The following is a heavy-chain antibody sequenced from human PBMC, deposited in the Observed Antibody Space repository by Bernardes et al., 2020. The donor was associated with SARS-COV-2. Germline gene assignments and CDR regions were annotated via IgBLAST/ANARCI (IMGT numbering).Heavy chain of an antibody. CDR1: GFTFRRYW. Sequence: WGSLRLSFASSGFTFRRYWMHWVRQVPGKGLDWVSRINPDGGNTAYAYSLKGRFTISRDNANGTLYLQMNRLKDDDTAVYYCGRERWLQMVDYWGQGT. V-gene: IGHV3-74*01. J-gene: IGHJ4*02. D-gene: IGHD5-12*01. CDR2: INPDGGNT. CDR3: GRERWLQMVDY.